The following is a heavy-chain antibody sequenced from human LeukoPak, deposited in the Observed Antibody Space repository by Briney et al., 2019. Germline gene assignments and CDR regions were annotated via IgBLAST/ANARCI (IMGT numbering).Heavy chain of an antibody. Sequence: GASVKVSCKASGYTFTSYYMHWVRQAPGQGLEWMGIINPRGGGTSYAQKFQGRVTMTRDTSTSTVYMELGSLRSEDTAVYYCARNRGGGFGYSDYWGQGTLVTVSS. CDR3: ARNRGGGFGYSDY. D-gene: IGHD3-22*01. J-gene: IGHJ4*02. CDR1: GYTFTSYY. CDR2: INPRGGGT. V-gene: IGHV1-46*01.